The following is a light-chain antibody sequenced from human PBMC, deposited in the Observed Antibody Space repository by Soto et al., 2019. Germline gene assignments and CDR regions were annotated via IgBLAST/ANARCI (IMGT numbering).Light chain of an antibody. J-gene: IGKJ1*01. CDR2: GAS. CDR3: QQYGSSPKT. Sequence: EIVLTQSPGTLSLSPLEIATLSFMASQSVGSNVAWYQHKPGQAPRLLIYGASSRATGIPDRFSGSGSGTDFTLTISRLEPEDFAVYYCQQYGSSPKTFGQGTKVDIK. V-gene: IGKV3-20*01. CDR1: QSVGSN.